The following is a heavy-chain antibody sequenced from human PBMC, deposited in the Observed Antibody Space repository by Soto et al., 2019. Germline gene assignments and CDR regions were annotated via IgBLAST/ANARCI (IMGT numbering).Heavy chain of an antibody. CDR3: ARDRADRGFDY. D-gene: IGHD3-10*01. CDR1: GDRFTSYA. V-gene: IGHV1-69*18. CDR2: VLPALGTT. J-gene: IGHJ4*02. Sequence: QVQLEQSGAEVKKPGSSVKVSCKASGDRFTSYAISWVRQAPGQGLEWVGTVLPALGTTNYAQKLRGRVTITADESTSTAYMELGSLRSEDTAIYYCARDRADRGFDYWGQGTLVTVSS.